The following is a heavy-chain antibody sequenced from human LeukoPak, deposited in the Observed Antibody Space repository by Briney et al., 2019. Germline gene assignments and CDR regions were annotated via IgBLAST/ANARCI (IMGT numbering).Heavy chain of an antibody. CDR2: IYYRGST. D-gene: IGHD6-13*01. Sequence: PSETLSLICSVSGGSISIYYWSCIRQPPGKGREGMGYIYYRGSTNYNPTLQSRVTISVDTSKNQFSLKLSSVTAADTAVYYCARVESSSWGLNYYYYYMDVWGKGTTVTVSS. CDR1: GGSISIYY. V-gene: IGHV4-59*01. J-gene: IGHJ6*03. CDR3: ARVESSSWGLNYYYYYMDV.